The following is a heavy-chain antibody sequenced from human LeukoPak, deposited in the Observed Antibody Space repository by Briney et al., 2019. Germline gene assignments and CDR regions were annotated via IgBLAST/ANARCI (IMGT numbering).Heavy chain of an antibody. V-gene: IGHV2-5*01. Sequence: SGPTLVKPTQTLTLTCTFSGFSLSTSGVGVGWIRQPPGKALEWLALIYWNDDKRYSPSLKSRLTTTKDTSKNQVVLTMTNMDPVDTATYYCAHLYGGKIGYYFHYWGQGTLVTVFS. CDR2: IYWNDDK. CDR1: GFSLSTSGVG. J-gene: IGHJ4*02. CDR3: AHLYGGKIGYYFHY. D-gene: IGHD4-23*01.